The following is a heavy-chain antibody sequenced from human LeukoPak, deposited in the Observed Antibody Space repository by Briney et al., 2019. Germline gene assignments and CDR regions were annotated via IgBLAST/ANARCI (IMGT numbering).Heavy chain of an antibody. CDR3: ARGPPRGKYYYMDV. CDR1: GFTFSSFD. V-gene: IGHV3-13*01. CDR2: IGTASDT. Sequence: GGSLRLSCAAYGFTFSSFDMGWVRHPRGEGMERVSTIGTASDTYYPGSVERPFTLSRDNAKNSLYLQMNSLTAGDTAVYYCARGPPRGKYYYMDVWGKGTTVTVSS. D-gene: IGHD1-1*01. J-gene: IGHJ6*03.